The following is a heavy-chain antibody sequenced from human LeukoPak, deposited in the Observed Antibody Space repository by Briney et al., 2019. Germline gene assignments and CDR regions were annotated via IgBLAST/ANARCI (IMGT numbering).Heavy chain of an antibody. J-gene: IGHJ4*02. Sequence: GGSLRLSCVASGLTFSSFPMHWVRQAPGKGLEPVSSISPNGGNTYYANSVKGRFTISRDNSKNTLYLQMGSLRTEDMAVYYCARIRGGWYFDYWGQGTLVTVSS. CDR1: GLTFSSFP. V-gene: IGHV3-64*01. D-gene: IGHD6-19*01. CDR3: ARIRGGWYFDY. CDR2: ISPNGGNT.